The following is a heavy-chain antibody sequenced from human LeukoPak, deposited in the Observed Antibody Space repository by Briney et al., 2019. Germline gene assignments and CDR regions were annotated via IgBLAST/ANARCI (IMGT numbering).Heavy chain of an antibody. CDR3: TRAGDDYVWEDFDY. D-gene: IGHD3-16*01. J-gene: IGHJ4*02. V-gene: IGHV3-73*01. CDR2: IRSKANSYAT. Sequence: GGSLKLSRAASGFTFSGSAMHWVRQASGKGLEWVGRIRSKANSYATAYAASVKGRFTISRDDSKNTAYLQMNSLKTEDTAVYYCTRAGDDYVWEDFDYWGQGTLVTVSS. CDR1: GFTFSGSA.